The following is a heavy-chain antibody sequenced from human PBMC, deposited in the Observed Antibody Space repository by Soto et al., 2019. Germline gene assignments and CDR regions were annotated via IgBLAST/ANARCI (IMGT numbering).Heavy chain of an antibody. CDR2: IYYSGST. Sequence: QVQLQESGPGLVKPSQTLSLTCTVSGGSISSGGYYWSWIRQHPGKGLEWIGYIYYSGSTYYNPSIKSRVTISVDTSKNQFSLKLSSVTAADTAVYYCARGARIAAAGIDYWGQGTLVTVSS. CDR3: ARGARIAAAGIDY. V-gene: IGHV4-31*03. D-gene: IGHD6-13*01. J-gene: IGHJ4*02. CDR1: GGSISSGGYY.